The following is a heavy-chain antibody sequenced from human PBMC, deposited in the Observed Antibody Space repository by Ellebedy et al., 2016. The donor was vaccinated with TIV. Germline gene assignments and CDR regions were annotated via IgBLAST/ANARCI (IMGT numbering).Heavy chain of an antibody. CDR2: ISGSGGTT. D-gene: IGHD5-24*01. Sequence: GESLKISCAASGFTFTYYAMNWVRQAPGKGLEWVSAISGSGGTTFYADSVRGRFTVSRDNSKNTLYLQMNSLRPEDTAVYYCAKDAWEKARISWEHDYWGQGTLVTVSS. CDR1: GFTFTYYA. V-gene: IGHV3-23*01. CDR3: AKDAWEKARISWEHDY. J-gene: IGHJ4*02.